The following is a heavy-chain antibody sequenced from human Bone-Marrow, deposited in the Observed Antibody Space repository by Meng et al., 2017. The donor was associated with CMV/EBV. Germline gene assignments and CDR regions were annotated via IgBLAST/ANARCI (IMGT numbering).Heavy chain of an antibody. CDR1: GFTFSSYW. V-gene: IGHV3-7*01. J-gene: IGHJ1*01. CDR3: ARDRPYYYGSGSYYNGHFQH. Sequence: GESLKISCAASGFTFSSYWMSWVRQAPGKGLEWVANIKQDGSEKYYVDSVKGRFTISRDNAKNSLYLQMNSLRAEDTAVYYCARDRPYYYGSGSYYNGHFQHWGQGTLVTVS. D-gene: IGHD3-10*01. CDR2: IKQDGSEK.